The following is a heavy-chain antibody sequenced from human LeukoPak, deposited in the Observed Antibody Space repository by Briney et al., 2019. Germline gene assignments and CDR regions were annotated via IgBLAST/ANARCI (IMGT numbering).Heavy chain of an antibody. CDR1: GYTFTSYD. CDR3: AIVAWGAPYYFDY. J-gene: IGHJ4*02. D-gene: IGHD1-26*01. CDR2: MNPNSGNT. Sequence: GASVKVSCKASGYTFTSYDINWVRQATGQGLEWMGWMNPNSGNTGYAQKFQGRVTMTRNTSIGTAYMELSSLRSEDTAVYYCAIVAWGAPYYFDYWGQGTLVTVSS. V-gene: IGHV1-8*01.